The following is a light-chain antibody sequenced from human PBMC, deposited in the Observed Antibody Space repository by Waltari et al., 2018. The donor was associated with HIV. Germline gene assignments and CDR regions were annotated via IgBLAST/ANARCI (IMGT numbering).Light chain of an antibody. CDR3: QQYQSYSLP. CDR1: QSISSW. J-gene: IGKJ5*01. Sequence: DIQMNQSPSTLSASVGVRGTITCRSSQSISSWLAWYQQQPGRAPKLLIYKTSTLHSGVPSRFSGSGSGTEFSLTISSLQPDDFATYYCQQYQSYSLPFGQGTRLEIK. V-gene: IGKV1-5*03. CDR2: KTS.